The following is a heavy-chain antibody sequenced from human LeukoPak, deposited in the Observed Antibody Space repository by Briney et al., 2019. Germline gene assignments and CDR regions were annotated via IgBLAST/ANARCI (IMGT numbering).Heavy chain of an antibody. CDR1: GGSFSGYY. CDR2: INHSGST. Sequence: SETLSLTCAVYGGSFSGYYWSWIRQPPGKGLEWIGEINHSGSTNYNPSLKSRVTISVDTSKNQFSLKLSSVTAADTAVYYCARGWDIVVVVAVDAFDIWGQGTMVTVSS. V-gene: IGHV4-34*01. D-gene: IGHD2-15*01. J-gene: IGHJ3*02. CDR3: ARGWDIVVVVAVDAFDI.